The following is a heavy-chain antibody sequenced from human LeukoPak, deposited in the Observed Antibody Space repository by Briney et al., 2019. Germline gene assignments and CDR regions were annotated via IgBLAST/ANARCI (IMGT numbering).Heavy chain of an antibody. D-gene: IGHD6-13*01. CDR1: GGSISSSSHY. V-gene: IGHV4-39*01. Sequence: SETLSLTCTVSGGSISSSSHYWGWIRQPPGKGLEWIGSIYYSGSTYYNPSLKSRVTISVDTSKNQFSLKLSSVTAADTAVYYCARHSSSSAFDPWGQGTLVTVSS. CDR2: IYYSGST. J-gene: IGHJ5*02. CDR3: ARHSSSSAFDP.